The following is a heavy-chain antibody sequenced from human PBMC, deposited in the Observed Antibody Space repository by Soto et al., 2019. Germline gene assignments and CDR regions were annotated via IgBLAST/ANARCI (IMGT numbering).Heavy chain of an antibody. CDR2: TYYRSKWYN. D-gene: IGHD6-13*01. Sequence: PSQTLSLTCAISGDSVSSNSAAWNWIRQSPSRDLEWLGRTYYRSKWYNDYAVSVKSRITINPDTSKNQFSLQLNSVTPEDTAVYYCARDRAPYSSTGANWFDPWGQGTLLTVSS. J-gene: IGHJ5*02. CDR3: ARDRAPYSSTGANWFDP. V-gene: IGHV6-1*01. CDR1: GDSVSSNSAA.